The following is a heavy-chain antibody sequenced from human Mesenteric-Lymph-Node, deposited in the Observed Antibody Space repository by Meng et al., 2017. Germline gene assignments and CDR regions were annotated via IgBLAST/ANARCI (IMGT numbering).Heavy chain of an antibody. CDR1: GFTFSSYG. V-gene: IGHV3-33*01. CDR3: ARDGGYSSGWYGG. CDR2: IWYDGSNK. J-gene: IGHJ4*02. D-gene: IGHD6-19*01. Sequence: GGSLRLSCAASGFTFSSYGMHWVRQAPGKGLEWVAVIWYDGSNKYYADSVKGRFTISRDNSKNTLYLQMNSLRAEDTAVYYCARDGGYSSGWYGGWGQGTLVTVSS.